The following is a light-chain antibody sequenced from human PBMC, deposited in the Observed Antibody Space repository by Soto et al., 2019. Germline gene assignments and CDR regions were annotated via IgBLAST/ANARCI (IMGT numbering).Light chain of an antibody. Sequence: QSVLTQPASVSGSPGQSITISCTGTSSDVGSYNLVSWYQQHPGKAPKLMIYEGSKRPSGVSNRFSGSKSGNTASLTISGLQAEDEADYSCCSYAGSSRVFGGGTKLTVL. V-gene: IGLV2-23*01. J-gene: IGLJ3*02. CDR1: SSDVGSYNL. CDR2: EGS. CDR3: CSYAGSSRV.